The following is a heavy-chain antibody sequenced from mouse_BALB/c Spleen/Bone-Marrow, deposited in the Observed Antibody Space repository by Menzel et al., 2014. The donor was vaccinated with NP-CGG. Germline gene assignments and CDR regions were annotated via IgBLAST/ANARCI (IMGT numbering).Heavy chain of an antibody. J-gene: IGHJ3*01. CDR2: ISDGGTYT. CDR1: GFTFSDYY. CDR3: ARDKGGYYVGGFAY. D-gene: IGHD2-3*01. V-gene: IGHV5-4*02. Sequence: EVKLMESGGGLVKPGGSLKLSCAASGFTFSDYYMYWVRQTPEKRLEWVATISDGGTYTYYSDSVKGRFTISRDNARNSLYLQMSSLKSEDTAMYYCARDKGGYYVGGFAYWGQGTLVTVSA.